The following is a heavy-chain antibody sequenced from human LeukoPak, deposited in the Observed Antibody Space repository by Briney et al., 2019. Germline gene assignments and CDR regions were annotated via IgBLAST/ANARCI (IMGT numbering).Heavy chain of an antibody. CDR1: GDSLSSNSAA. V-gene: IGHV6-1*01. Sequence: SQTLSLTCAISGDSLSSNSAAWNWIRQSPSRGLEWLGRTQYRSRRFNDYAVSVKSRITIDPDTSKNQFSLHLNSVTPEDTAVYYCTKVAAGGGYYGMDVWGKGTTVTVSS. CDR3: TKVAAGGGYYGMDV. D-gene: IGHD6-25*01. CDR2: TQYRSRRFN. J-gene: IGHJ6*04.